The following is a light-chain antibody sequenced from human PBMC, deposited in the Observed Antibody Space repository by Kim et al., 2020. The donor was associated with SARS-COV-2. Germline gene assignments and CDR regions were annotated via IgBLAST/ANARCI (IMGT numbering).Light chain of an antibody. CDR3: QQRSSWPST. J-gene: IGKJ4*01. CDR2: DAS. Sequence: SWSAGERATISCRGSQSVSSYVDWYQQKRGQAPRLLIYDASHRATGIPARFRGSGSGTDFTLTINSLEPEDFAGYYCQQRSSWPSTFGGGTEVEI. V-gene: IGKV3-11*01. CDR1: QSVSSY.